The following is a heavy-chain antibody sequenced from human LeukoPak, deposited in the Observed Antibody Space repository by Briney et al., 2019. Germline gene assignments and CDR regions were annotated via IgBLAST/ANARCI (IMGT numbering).Heavy chain of an antibody. D-gene: IGHD6-13*01. CDR3: AVGYSSSYDAFDI. V-gene: IGHV1-2*06. CDR2: INPNSGGT. Sequence: EASVMVSCKASGYTFTGYYMHWGRQAPGQGLEWMGRINPNSGGTNYAQKFQGRVTMTRDTSISTAYMELSRLRSDDTAVYYCAVGYSSSYDAFDIWGQGTMVTVSS. CDR1: GYTFTGYY. J-gene: IGHJ3*02.